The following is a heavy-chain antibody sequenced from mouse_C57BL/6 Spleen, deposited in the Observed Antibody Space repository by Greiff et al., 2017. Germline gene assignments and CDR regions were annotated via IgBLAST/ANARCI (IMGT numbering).Heavy chain of an antibody. CDR1: GYTFTDYY. J-gene: IGHJ4*01. CDR3: ARSDNAMDY. Sequence: VQLQQSGPVLVKPGASVKMSCKASGYTFTDYYMNWVKQSHGKSLEWIGVINPYNGGTSYNQKFKGKATLTVDKSSSTAYMELNSLTSEDSAVYYCARSDNAMDYWGQGTSVTVSS. V-gene: IGHV1-19*01. CDR2: INPYNGGT.